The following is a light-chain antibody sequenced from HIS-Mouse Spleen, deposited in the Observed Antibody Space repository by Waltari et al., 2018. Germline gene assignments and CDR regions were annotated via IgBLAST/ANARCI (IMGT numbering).Light chain of an antibody. V-gene: IGLV2-14*03. Sequence: QSALTQPASVSGSPGQSITISCTGTSSDVGGYNYVSWYQQHPGKAPNLVLFHVSNRPSGVSNRFSGSKSGNTASLTISGLQAEDEADYYCSSYTSSSTLVFGGGTKLTVL. J-gene: IGLJ2*01. CDR1: SSDVGGYNY. CDR2: HVS. CDR3: SSYTSSSTLV.